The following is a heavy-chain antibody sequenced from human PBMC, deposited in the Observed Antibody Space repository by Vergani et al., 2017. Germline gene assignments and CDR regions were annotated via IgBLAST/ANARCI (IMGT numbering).Heavy chain of an antibody. V-gene: IGHV4-31*03. Sequence: QVQLQESGPGLVKPSQTLSLTCTVSGGSISRGGYYWSWIRQHPGKGLEWIGYIYYSGSTYYNPSLKSRVTISVDTSKNQFSLKLSSVTAADTAVYYCARGPGAYRLVYYYYMDVWGKGTTVTVSS. CDR2: IYYSGST. J-gene: IGHJ6*03. CDR3: ARGPGAYRLVYYYYMDV. D-gene: IGHD4-11*01. CDR1: GGSISRGGYY.